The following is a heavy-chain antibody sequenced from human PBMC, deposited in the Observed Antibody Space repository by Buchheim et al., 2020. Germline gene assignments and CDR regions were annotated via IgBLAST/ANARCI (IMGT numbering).Heavy chain of an antibody. CDR2: IYSDGTNT. J-gene: IGHJ4*02. V-gene: IGHV3-74*02. D-gene: IGHD5-24*01. CDR3: ARGGGSGKLDY. Sequence: EVQLLESGGGLVQPGGSLRLSCAASGFIFSNYWMHWVRQAPGKGLVWVSLIYSDGTNTNYADSVKGRITISRDNAKSTLYLQMNSLRAEDTAVYYCARGGGSGKLDYWGQG. CDR1: GFIFSNYW.